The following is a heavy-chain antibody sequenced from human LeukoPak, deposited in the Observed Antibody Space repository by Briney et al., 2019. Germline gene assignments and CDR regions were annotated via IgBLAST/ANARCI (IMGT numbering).Heavy chain of an antibody. Sequence: PSETLSLTCAVYGGSFSGYYWSWIRQPPGQGLELIGEINHSGSTNYNPSLKSRVTISIDTSKNQFSLKLSSVTAADTAVYYCARDDRVYYYGSGSYQARFDPWGQGTLVTVSS. CDR1: GGSFSGYY. V-gene: IGHV4-34*01. J-gene: IGHJ5*02. D-gene: IGHD3-10*01. CDR3: ARDDRVYYYGSGSYQARFDP. CDR2: INHSGST.